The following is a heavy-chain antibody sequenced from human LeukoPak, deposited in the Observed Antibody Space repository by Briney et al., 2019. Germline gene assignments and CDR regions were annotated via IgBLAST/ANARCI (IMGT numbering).Heavy chain of an antibody. J-gene: IGHJ3*02. CDR3: AREDIRDTVNTQGAFDI. CDR1: GFTFSSYS. Sequence: GGSLRLSCAASGFTFSSYSMNWVRQAPGKGLEWVSSISSSSSYIYYADSVKGRFTISRDNAKNSLYLQMNSLRAEDTAVYYCAREDIRDTVNTQGAFDIWGQGTMVTVSS. V-gene: IGHV3-21*01. D-gene: IGHD4-17*01. CDR2: ISSSSSYI.